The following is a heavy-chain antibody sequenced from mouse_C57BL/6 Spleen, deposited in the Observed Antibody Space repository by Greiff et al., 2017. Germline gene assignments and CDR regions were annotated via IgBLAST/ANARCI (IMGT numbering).Heavy chain of an antibody. CDR1: GYTFTSYW. J-gene: IGHJ3*01. V-gene: IGHV1-55*01. D-gene: IGHD2-4*01. Sequence: QVQLQQPGAELVKPGASVKMSCKASGYTFTSYWITWVKQRPGQGLEWIGDIYPGSGSTNYNEKFKSKATLTVDTSSSTAYMQLSSLTSEDSAVYYCAIFWSDDCDGQFAYWGQGTLVTVSA. CDR3: AIFWSDDCDGQFAY. CDR2: IYPGSGST.